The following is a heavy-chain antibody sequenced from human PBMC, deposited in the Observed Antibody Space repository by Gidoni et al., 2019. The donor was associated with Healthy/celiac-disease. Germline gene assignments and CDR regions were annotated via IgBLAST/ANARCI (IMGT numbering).Heavy chain of an antibody. CDR3: ARGSLLKTYYDFWSGYPLRMDV. V-gene: IGHV1-18*01. Sequence: QVQLLQSGAEVKKPGASVKVSCKASGSTFTSYGIRWLRQATGQGLEWMGWISAYNGNTNYAQKLQGRVTMTTDTSTSTAYMELRSLRSDDTAVYYGARGSLLKTYYDFWSGYPLRMDVWGQGTTVTVSS. CDR1: GSTFTSYG. J-gene: IGHJ6*02. CDR2: ISAYNGNT. D-gene: IGHD3-3*01.